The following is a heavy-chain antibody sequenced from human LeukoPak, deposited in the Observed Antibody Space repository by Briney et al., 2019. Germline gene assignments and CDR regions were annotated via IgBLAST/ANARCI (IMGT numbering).Heavy chain of an antibody. J-gene: IGHJ4*02. D-gene: IGHD5-24*01. CDR2: ISSSGGTI. Sequence: PGGSLRLSCAASGFTFSSYEMNWVRQAPGKGLEWVSYISSSGGTIYYADSVKGRVTISRDNAKNSLYLQMNSLRAEDTAVYYCARDRRWLQLPLLDSWGQGTLVTVSS. V-gene: IGHV3-48*03. CDR1: GFTFSSYE. CDR3: ARDRRWLQLPLLDS.